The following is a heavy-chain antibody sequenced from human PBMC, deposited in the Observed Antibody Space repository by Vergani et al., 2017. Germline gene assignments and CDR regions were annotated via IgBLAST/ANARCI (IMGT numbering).Heavy chain of an antibody. D-gene: IGHD5-24*01. CDR3: ARHTNYTDS. Sequence: EVELVQSGPDMRKPGESLKISCKGSEYSFGNYWIGWVRQMPGKVLEWMGIIYPADSDTRYSPSFQGQVTISADKSISTAFLQWDSLKASYTALYYCARHTNYTDSWGQGTLVTVSS. V-gene: IGHV5-51*01. J-gene: IGHJ4*02. CDR1: EYSFGNYW. CDR2: IYPADSDT.